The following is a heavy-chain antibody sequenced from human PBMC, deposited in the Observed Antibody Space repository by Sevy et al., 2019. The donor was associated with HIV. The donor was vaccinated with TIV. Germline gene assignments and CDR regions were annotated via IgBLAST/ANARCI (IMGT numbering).Heavy chain of an antibody. J-gene: IGHJ4*02. V-gene: IGHV3-49*03. Sequence: GGSLILSCTASGFTFGDSAMSWFRQVPGKGLEWVGFIKSKTYGGTTEYAASVKGRFTISRDDSKNIAYLQMNSLKMEDTAVYYCSRTLYCSDTACYEFDFWGQGTLVTVSS. CDR2: IKSKTYGGTT. D-gene: IGHD2-15*01. CDR1: GFTFGDSA. CDR3: SRTLYCSDTACYEFDF.